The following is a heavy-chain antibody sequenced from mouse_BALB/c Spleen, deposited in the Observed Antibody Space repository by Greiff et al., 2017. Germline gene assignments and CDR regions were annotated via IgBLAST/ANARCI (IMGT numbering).Heavy chain of an antibody. CDR3: ARGRYGSSLAWFAY. V-gene: IGHV1-9*01. J-gene: IGHJ3*01. CDR1: GYTFSSYW. CDR2: ILPGSGST. D-gene: IGHD1-1*01. Sequence: QVQLKESGAELMKPGASVKISCKATGYTFSSYWIEWVKQRPGHGLEWIGEILPGSGSTNYNEKFKGKATFTADTSSNTAYMQLSSLTSEDSAVYYCARGRYGSSLAWFAYWGQGTLVTVSA.